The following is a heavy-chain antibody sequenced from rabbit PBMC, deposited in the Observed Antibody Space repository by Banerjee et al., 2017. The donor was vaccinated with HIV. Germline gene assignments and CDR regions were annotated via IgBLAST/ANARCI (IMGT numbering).Heavy chain of an antibody. D-gene: IGHD6-1*01. CDR1: GFSFSSSYW. Sequence: EESGGGLVKPEGSLTLTCTASGFSFSSSYWICWVRQAPGKGLEWIACIYAGSSGSTYYANWAKGRFTISRTSSTTVTLQMTSLTAADTATYFCASENGVGVYGYGAFDSWGPGTLVTVS. CDR3: ASENGVGVYGYGAFDS. CDR2: IYAGSSGST. J-gene: IGHJ2*01. V-gene: IGHV1S45*01.